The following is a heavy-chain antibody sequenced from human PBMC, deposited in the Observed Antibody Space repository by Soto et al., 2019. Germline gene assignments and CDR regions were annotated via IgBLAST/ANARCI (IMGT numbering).Heavy chain of an antibody. CDR1: GYTFTGYY. Sequence: QVQLVQSGAEVKKPGASVKVSCKASGYTFTGYYMHWVRQAPGQGLEWMGWINPNSGGTNYAQKFQGWITTTRDTSISTAYMELSRLRSDDTAVYYCARGGDLYCSGGSCYSWFDPWGQGTLVTVSS. J-gene: IGHJ5*02. CDR2: INPNSGGT. CDR3: ARGGDLYCSGGSCYSWFDP. V-gene: IGHV1-2*04. D-gene: IGHD2-15*01.